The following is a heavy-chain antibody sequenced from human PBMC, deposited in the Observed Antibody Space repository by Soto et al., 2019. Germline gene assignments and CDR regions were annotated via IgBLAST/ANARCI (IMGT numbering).Heavy chain of an antibody. V-gene: IGHV4-34*01. CDR2: INHSGST. CDR1: GGSFSGYY. D-gene: IGHD5-18*01. CDR3: ARVGRRRGTEDTAMDWFDP. J-gene: IGHJ5*02. Sequence: SEILSLTCAVYGGSFSGYYWSWIRQPPGKGLEWIGEINHSGSTNYNPSLKSRVTISVDTSKNQFSLKLSSVTAADTAVYYCARVGRRRGTEDTAMDWFDPWGQGTLVTVSS.